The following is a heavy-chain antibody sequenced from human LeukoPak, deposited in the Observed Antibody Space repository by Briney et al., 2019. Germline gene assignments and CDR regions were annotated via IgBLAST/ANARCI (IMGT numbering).Heavy chain of an antibody. V-gene: IGHV4-59*11. Sequence: SETLSLTCTVSGGSISNHYWSWIRQPPGKGLEWMGYIYYSGSTNYNPSLKSRVTISADTSKNQFSLKLSSVTAADTAVYYCARDVNYYFDYWGQGTLVTVSS. CDR3: ARDVNYYFDY. CDR1: GGSISNHY. J-gene: IGHJ4*02. CDR2: IYYSGST. D-gene: IGHD2/OR15-2a*01.